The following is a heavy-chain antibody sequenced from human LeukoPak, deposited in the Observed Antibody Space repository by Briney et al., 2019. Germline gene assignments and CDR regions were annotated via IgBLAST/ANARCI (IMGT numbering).Heavy chain of an antibody. CDR3: ASPYYYYYGMDV. V-gene: IGHV3-30*03. CDR1: GFTFSNAW. CDR2: ISYDGSNK. Sequence: GGFLRLSCAASGFTFSNAWMSWVRQAPGKGLEWVAVISYDGSNKYYADSVKGRFTISRDNSKNTLYLQMNSLRAEDTAVYYCASPYYYYYGMDVWGQGTTVTVSS. J-gene: IGHJ6*02.